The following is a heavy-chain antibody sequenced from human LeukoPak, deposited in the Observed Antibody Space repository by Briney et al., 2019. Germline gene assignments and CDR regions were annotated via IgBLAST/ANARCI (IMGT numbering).Heavy chain of an antibody. Sequence: GSSVKVSCKASGGTFSSYAISWVRQAPGQGLEWMGGIIPIFDSANYAQKFQGRVTITADESTSTAYMELSSLRSEDTAVYYCARENRYFDWSRAFDIWGQGKMVTVSS. V-gene: IGHV1-69*01. CDR1: GGTFSSYA. CDR3: ARENRYFDWSRAFDI. D-gene: IGHD3-9*01. J-gene: IGHJ3*02. CDR2: IIPIFDSA.